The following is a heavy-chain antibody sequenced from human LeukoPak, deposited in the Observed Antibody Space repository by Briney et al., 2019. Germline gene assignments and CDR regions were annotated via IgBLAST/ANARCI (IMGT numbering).Heavy chain of an antibody. CDR1: GFTFSSYS. J-gene: IGHJ4*02. CDR2: ISSSSSYI. V-gene: IGHV3-21*01. D-gene: IGHD1-26*01. CDR3: ARDGWELLPDY. Sequence: GGSLRLSCAASGFTFSSYSMNWVRQAPGKGLEWVSSISSSSSYIYYADSVKGRFTISRDNAKNSLYPQMNSLRAEDTAVYYCARDGWELLPDYWGQGTLVTVSS.